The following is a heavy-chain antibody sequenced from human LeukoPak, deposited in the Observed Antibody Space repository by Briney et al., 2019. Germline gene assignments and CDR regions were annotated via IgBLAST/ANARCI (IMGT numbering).Heavy chain of an antibody. V-gene: IGHV3-23*01. CDR3: AKVLWFGELLTSLHYFDY. J-gene: IGHJ4*02. CDR2: ISSSGGST. CDR1: GFTFSSYG. D-gene: IGHD3-10*01. Sequence: PGGSLRLSCAASGFTFSSYGMSWVRQAPGKGLEWVSVISSSGGSTYYADSVKGRFTISRDNSKNTLYLQMNSLRAEDTAVYYCAKVLWFGELLTSLHYFDYWGQGTLVTVSS.